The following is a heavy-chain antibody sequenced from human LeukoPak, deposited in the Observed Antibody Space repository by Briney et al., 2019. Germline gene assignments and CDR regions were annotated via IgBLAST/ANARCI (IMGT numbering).Heavy chain of an antibody. J-gene: IGHJ4*02. Sequence: GGSLRLSCAASGFTFSSYGMHWVRQAPGKGLEWVAFIRYDGSNKYYADSVKGRFTISRDNSKNTLYLQMNSLRAADTAVYYCAKDFVGGYSYGYRENTPFDYWGQGTLVTVSS. CDR2: IRYDGSNK. D-gene: IGHD5-18*01. CDR1: GFTFSSYG. V-gene: IGHV3-30*02. CDR3: AKDFVGGYSYGYRENTPFDY.